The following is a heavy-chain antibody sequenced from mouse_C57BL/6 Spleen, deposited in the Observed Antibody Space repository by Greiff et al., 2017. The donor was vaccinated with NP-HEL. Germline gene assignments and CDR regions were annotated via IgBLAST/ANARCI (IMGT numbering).Heavy chain of an antibody. J-gene: IGHJ3*01. CDR2: IDPEDGDT. CDR1: GFNFNDYY. CDR3: TTDYCGSSYVFAY. D-gene: IGHD1-1*01. Sequence: EVQLQQSGAELVRPGASVKLSCTASGFNFNDYYMHWVKQRPEQGLEWIGRIDPEDGDTDYAPKFQGKATMTADTSSNTAYMQLSSLTSEDTAVYYGTTDYCGSSYVFAYGGQGTLVTVSA. V-gene: IGHV14-1*01.